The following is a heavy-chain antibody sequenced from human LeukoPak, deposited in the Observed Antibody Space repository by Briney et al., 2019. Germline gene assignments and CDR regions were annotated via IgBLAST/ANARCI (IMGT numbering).Heavy chain of an antibody. CDR1: AFTFSTYL. J-gene: IGHJ4*02. D-gene: IGHD5-24*01. CDR3: ARKMATNLPFDY. Sequence: PGGSLRLSCAASAFTFSTYLMSWIRQAPGKGLEWVANIKQNGFEKYYVDSVKGRFTISRDNAKNSLYLQMNSLRAEDTAVYYCARKMATNLPFDYWGQGTLVTVSS. V-gene: IGHV3-7*04. CDR2: IKQNGFEK.